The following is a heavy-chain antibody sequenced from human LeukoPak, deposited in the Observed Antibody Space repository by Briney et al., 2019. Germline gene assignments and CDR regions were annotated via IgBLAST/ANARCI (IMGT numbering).Heavy chain of an antibody. CDR3: SHQSNGHSAYELDY. V-gene: IGHV3-15*01. J-gene: IGHJ4*02. CDR2: VKSKTDGGTS. CDR1: GFTFVNAW. D-gene: IGHD5-12*01. Sequence: GGSLRLSCAASGFTFVNAWMHWVRQAPGKGLEWVGRVKSKTDGGTSDYAAPVKGRFTISRDDSKNTLYLEMNSLKTEDTAVYFCSHQSNGHSAYELDYWGRGTLVTVSS.